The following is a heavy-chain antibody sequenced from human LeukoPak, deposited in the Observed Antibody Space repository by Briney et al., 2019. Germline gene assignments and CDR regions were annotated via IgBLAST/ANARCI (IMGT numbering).Heavy chain of an antibody. J-gene: IGHJ4*02. CDR3: ARGYSGYNLY. CDR1: GGSFSGYY. CDR2: INHSGST. D-gene: IGHD3-22*01. Sequence: SETLSLTCAVYGGSFSGYYWSWIRQPPGKGLEWIGEINHSGSTNYNPSLKSRVTISVDTSKNQFSLKLSSVTAADTAVYYCARGYSGYNLYWGQGTLVTVSS. V-gene: IGHV4-34*01.